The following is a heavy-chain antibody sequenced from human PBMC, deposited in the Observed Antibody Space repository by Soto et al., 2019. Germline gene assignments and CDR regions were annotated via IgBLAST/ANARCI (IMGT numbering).Heavy chain of an antibody. CDR1: GGSIGGRY. Sequence: SETLSLTCTVSGGSIGGRYWGWLRQPPGKGLEWIGYVDYSGSSTSNPSLKSRVTMSADTSKNQLSLKVRSVTAADTAVYYCARVGERWQYFDWFYYFDSWGQGALVNV. CDR3: ARVGERWQYFDWFYYFDS. J-gene: IGHJ4*02. CDR2: VDYSGSS. V-gene: IGHV4-59*11. D-gene: IGHD3-9*01.